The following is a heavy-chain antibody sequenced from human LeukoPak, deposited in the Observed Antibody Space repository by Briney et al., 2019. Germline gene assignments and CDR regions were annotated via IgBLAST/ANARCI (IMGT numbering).Heavy chain of an antibody. CDR1: GGSVSSGSYY. Sequence: PSETLSLTCTVSGGSVSSGSYYWSWIRQPPGKGLEWIGYIYYSGSTNYNPSLRSRVTISVDTSKNQFSLKLSSVTAADTAVYYCARGYSYGYSEDYWGQGTLVTVSS. J-gene: IGHJ4*02. CDR3: ARGYSYGYSEDY. D-gene: IGHD5-18*01. V-gene: IGHV4-61*01. CDR2: IYYSGST.